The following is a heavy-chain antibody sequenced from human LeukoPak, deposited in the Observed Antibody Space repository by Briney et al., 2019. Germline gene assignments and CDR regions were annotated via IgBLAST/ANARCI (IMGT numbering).Heavy chain of an antibody. D-gene: IGHD3-22*01. Sequence: ASVKVPCKVSGYTLTELSMHWVRQAPGKGFEWMGGFDPEDGETIYAQKFQGRVTMTEDTSTDTAYMELSSLRSEDTAVYYCATGLDYYDSSGYPDRDYWGQGTLVTVSS. CDR1: GYTLTELS. CDR2: FDPEDGET. J-gene: IGHJ4*02. V-gene: IGHV1-24*01. CDR3: ATGLDYYDSSGYPDRDY.